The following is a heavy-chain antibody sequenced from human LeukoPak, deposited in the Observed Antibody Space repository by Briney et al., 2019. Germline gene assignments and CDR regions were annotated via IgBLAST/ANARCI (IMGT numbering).Heavy chain of an antibody. D-gene: IGHD3-22*01. Sequence: AASVKVSCKASGYTFTSYYMHWVRQAPGQGLEWMGWINPNSGGTNYAQKFQGRVTMTRDTSISTAYMELSRLRSDDTAVYYCARDRNPRYYYDSSGYHDYWGQGTLVTVSS. CDR1: GYTFTSYY. J-gene: IGHJ4*02. V-gene: IGHV1-2*02. CDR3: ARDRNPRYYYDSSGYHDY. CDR2: INPNSGGT.